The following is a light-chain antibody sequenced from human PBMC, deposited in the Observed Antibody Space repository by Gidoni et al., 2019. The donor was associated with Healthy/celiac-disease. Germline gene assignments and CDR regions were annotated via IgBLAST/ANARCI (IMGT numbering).Light chain of an antibody. J-gene: IGKJ2*01. CDR3: QQYGSWYT. CDR1: QSVSRRY. CDR2: GAS. V-gene: IGKV3-20*01. Sequence: EIVLTKSPGTLSLSPGERATLSCRASQSVSRRYLTWYQQKPGQAPRLLIYGASSRATGIPDRCSGSGSGTDFTLTISRLEPEDFAVYYCQQYGSWYTFGQGTQLEIK.